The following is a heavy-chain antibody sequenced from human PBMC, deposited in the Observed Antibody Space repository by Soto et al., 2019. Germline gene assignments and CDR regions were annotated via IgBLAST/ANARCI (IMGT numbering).Heavy chain of an antibody. CDR1: GFTFSSYA. D-gene: IGHD4-17*01. Sequence: EVQLLESGGGLVQPGGSLRLSCAASGFTFSSYAMSWVRQAPGKGLEWVSAISGSGGSTYYADSVKGRFTISRDNSKNTLYLQMNSLRAEDTAVYYCAKDLKPYGDPTRGAFDIWGQGTMVTVSS. CDR2: ISGSGGST. CDR3: AKDLKPYGDPTRGAFDI. V-gene: IGHV3-23*01. J-gene: IGHJ3*02.